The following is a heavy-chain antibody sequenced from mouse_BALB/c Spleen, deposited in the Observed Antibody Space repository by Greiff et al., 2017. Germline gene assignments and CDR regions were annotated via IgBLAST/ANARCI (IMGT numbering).Heavy chain of an antibody. Sequence: VKLQESGPGLVAPSQSLSITCTVSGFSLTSYGVHWVRQPPGKGLEWLGVIWAGGSTNYNSALMSRLSISKDNSKSQVFLKMNSLQTDDTAMYYCARALYGSSYGAMDYWGQGTSVTVSS. J-gene: IGHJ4*01. D-gene: IGHD1-1*01. CDR1: GFSLTSYG. V-gene: IGHV2-9*02. CDR2: IWAGGST. CDR3: ARALYGSSYGAMDY.